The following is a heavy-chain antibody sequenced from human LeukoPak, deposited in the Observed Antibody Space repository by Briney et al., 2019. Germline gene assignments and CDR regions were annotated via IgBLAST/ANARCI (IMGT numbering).Heavy chain of an antibody. CDR2: INPNSGGT. D-gene: IGHD6-13*01. V-gene: IGHV1-2*02. CDR3: ARDSDSSSWYPGTNWFDP. CDR1: GYTFTGYY. J-gene: IGHJ5*02. Sequence: ASVKVSCKASGYTFTGYYMHWVRQAPGQGLEWMGWINPNSGGTNYAQKFQGRVTMTRDTSISTAYMELSRLRSDDTAVYYCARDSDSSSWYPGTNWFDPWGQGTLVTVSS.